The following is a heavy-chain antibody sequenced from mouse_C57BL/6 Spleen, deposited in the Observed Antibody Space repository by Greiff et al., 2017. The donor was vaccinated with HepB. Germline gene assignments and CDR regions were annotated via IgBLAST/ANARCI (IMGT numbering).Heavy chain of an antibody. CDR2: IYPGDGDT. V-gene: IGHV1-82*01. CDR3: ARITTVGAQYFDV. D-gene: IGHD1-1*01. CDR1: GYAFSSSW. Sequence: LQQPGASVKISCKASGYAFSSSWMNWVKQRPGKGLEWIGRIYPGDGDTNYNGKFKGKATLTADKSSSTAYMQLSSLTSEDSAVYFCARITTVGAQYFDVWGTGNPVTVSS. J-gene: IGHJ1*03.